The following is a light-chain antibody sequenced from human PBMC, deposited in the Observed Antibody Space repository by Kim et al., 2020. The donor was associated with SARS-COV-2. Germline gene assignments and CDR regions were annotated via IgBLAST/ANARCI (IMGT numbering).Light chain of an antibody. J-gene: IGLJ1*01. CDR1: SSDVGGYNY. V-gene: IGLV2-14*04. Sequence: QSITISCTRTSSDVGGYNYVSWYQQHPGKAPKLMIYDVSKRPSGVSNRFSGSKSGHTASLTISGLQAEDEADYYCSSYTSSSTPYVFGTGTKVTVL. CDR3: SSYTSSSTPYV. CDR2: DVS.